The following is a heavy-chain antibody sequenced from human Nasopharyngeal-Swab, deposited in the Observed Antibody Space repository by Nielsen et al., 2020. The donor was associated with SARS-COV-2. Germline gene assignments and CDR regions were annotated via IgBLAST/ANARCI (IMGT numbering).Heavy chain of an antibody. J-gene: IGHJ6*02. CDR2: IRSKANSYAT. Sequence: GESLKISCAASGFTFSGSAMHWVRQASGKGLEWVGRIRSKANSYATAYAPSVKGRFTISRDNSKNTVNLQMNSLRVEDTAIYYCAKDRDSGDDSDDYYHYYGMDVWGQGTTVTVFS. CDR1: GFTFSGSA. V-gene: IGHV3-73*01. CDR3: AKDRDSGDDSDDYYHYYGMDV. D-gene: IGHD5-12*01.